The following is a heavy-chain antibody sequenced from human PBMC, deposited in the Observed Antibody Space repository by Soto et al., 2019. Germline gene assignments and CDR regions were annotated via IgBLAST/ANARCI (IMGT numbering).Heavy chain of an antibody. D-gene: IGHD3-3*01. Sequence: PSETLSLTCTVSGGSISSGDYYWSWIRQPPGKGLEWIGYIYYSGSTYYNPSLKSRVTISVDTSKNQFSLKLSSVTAADTAVYYCARVVTIFGVVIGGYYFDYWGQGTLVTVSS. V-gene: IGHV4-30-4*01. CDR1: GGSISSGDYY. CDR2: IYYSGST. J-gene: IGHJ4*02. CDR3: ARVVTIFGVVIGGYYFDY.